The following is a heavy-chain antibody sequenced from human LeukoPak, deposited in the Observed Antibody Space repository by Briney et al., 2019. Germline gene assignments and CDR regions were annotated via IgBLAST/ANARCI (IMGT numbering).Heavy chain of an antibody. J-gene: IGHJ4*02. CDR2: INPNSGGA. V-gene: IGHV1-2*02. CDR3: ARPLYYDSSGYPYDY. Sequence: WASVKVSCKASGYTFTGYYMHWVRQAPGQGLEWMGWINPNSGGANYAQKFQGRVTMTRDTSISTAYMELSRLRSDDTAVYYCARPLYYDSSGYPYDYWGQGTLVTVSS. CDR1: GYTFTGYY. D-gene: IGHD3-22*01.